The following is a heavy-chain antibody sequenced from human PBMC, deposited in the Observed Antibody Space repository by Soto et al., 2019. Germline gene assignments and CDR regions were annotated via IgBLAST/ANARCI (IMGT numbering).Heavy chain of an antibody. V-gene: IGHV3-21*01. CDR3: ARGRSAFQQPAPY. Sequence: GGTLRLSCAASAFTFSSYSMNLVRLAAGKGLEWVSSISSSSSYIYYADSVKGRFTISRDNAKNSLYLQMNSLRAEVTAVYYCARGRSAFQQPAPYWGQGTLVTVSS. D-gene: IGHD6-13*01. J-gene: IGHJ4*02. CDR2: ISSSSSYI. CDR1: AFTFSSYS.